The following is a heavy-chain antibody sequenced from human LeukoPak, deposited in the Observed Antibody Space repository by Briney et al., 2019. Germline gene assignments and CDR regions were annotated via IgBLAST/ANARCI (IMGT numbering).Heavy chain of an antibody. Sequence: PGGSLRLSCAASGFTFSSYSMNWVRQAPGKGLEWVSYISSSSSTIYYADSVKGRFTISRDNAKNSLYLQMNSLRAEDTAVYYCASEPAATIDYWGQGTLVTVSS. CDR1: GFTFSSYS. CDR3: ASEPAATIDY. V-gene: IGHV3-48*01. D-gene: IGHD2-2*01. J-gene: IGHJ4*02. CDR2: ISSSSSTI.